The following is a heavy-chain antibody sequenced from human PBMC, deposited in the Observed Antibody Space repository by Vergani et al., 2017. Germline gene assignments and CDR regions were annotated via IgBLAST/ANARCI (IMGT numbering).Heavy chain of an antibody. CDR3: APYPVYGDYGILLDYYYMDV. J-gene: IGHJ6*03. CDR1: GFTFSSYA. V-gene: IGHV3-23*04. CDR2: ISGSGGST. D-gene: IGHD4-17*01. Sequence: VQLVESGGGVVQPGGSLRLSCAASGFTFSSYAMSWVRQAPGKGLEWVSAISGSGGSTYYADSVKGRFTISRDNSKNTLYLQMNSLRAEDTAVYYCAPYPVYGDYGILLDYYYMDVWGKGTTVTVSS.